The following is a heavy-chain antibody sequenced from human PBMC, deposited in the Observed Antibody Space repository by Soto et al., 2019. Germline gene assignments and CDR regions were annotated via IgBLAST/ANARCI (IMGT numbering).Heavy chain of an antibody. V-gene: IGHV3-48*03. D-gene: IGHD4-4*01. J-gene: IGHJ6*02. CDR3: ARDPAIYSGKFDYGLDV. CDR1: GFTYSNYE. CDR2: IGTRGRTI. Sequence: GGSLRLSCAASGFTYSNYEMNWVRQAPGKGLEWVSYIGTRGRTIYYADSVKGRFTISRDNAKNSLYLQMNSLRAEDTAVYYCARDPAIYSGKFDYGLDVWGQGTTVTVSS.